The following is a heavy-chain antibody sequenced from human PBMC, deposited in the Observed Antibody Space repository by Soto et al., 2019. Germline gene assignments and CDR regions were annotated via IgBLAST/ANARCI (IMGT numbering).Heavy chain of an antibody. V-gene: IGHV3-23*01. CDR2: ISDSGRYT. J-gene: IGHJ5*02. CDR3: ANNETTVSGRGRGS. CDR1: GFTFSSYD. Sequence: EVQLLESGGGLVQPGGSLRLSCAASGFTFSSYDMSWVRQAPGKGLERVSDISDSGRYTYYADSVKGRFTISRDNSKNTRYLQMNSLRAEDTAVYYCANNETTVSGRGRGSWGEGTVVTVSS. D-gene: IGHD6-19*01.